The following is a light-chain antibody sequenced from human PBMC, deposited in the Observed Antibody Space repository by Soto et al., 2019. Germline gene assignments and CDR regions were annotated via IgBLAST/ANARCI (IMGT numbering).Light chain of an antibody. J-gene: IGKJ1*01. CDR1: QSVNRY. CDR3: QQRSNWPGT. CDR2: NAS. V-gene: IGKV3-11*01. Sequence: EIVLTQSPGTLSLSPGERATLSCRASQSVNRYLAWYQQKPGQAPRLLIYNASNRATGIPARFSGSGSGTDFTLTISSLEPEDFAVYYCQQRSNWPGTFGQGTKVDIK.